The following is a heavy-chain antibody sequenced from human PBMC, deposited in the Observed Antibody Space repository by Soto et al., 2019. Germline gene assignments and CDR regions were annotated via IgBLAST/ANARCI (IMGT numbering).Heavy chain of an antibody. CDR1: GESISSGGYY. V-gene: IGHV4-31*03. CDR2: IYDSESA. D-gene: IGHD6-6*01. CDR3: ARASSSSSAADY. J-gene: IGHJ4*02. Sequence: QVQLQESGPGLVKPSQTLSLTCSVSGESISSGGYYWSWIRHHPGKGLEWIGYIYDSESAYYNPSLKSRVTISMDTSKNHFAMSLSSVTAADTAVYYCARASSSSSAADYWGQGTLATASS.